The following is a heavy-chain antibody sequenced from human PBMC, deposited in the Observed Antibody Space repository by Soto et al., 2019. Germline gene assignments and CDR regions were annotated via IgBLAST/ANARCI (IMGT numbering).Heavy chain of an antibody. D-gene: IGHD3-3*01. V-gene: IGHV2-5*02. CDR2: IYWDDDK. CDR1: GFSLTTSGVG. J-gene: IGHJ4*02. CDR3: AHRVLRTVFGLVTTTAIYFDF. Sequence: QITLNESGPTVVRPTETLTLTCRFSGFSLTTSGVGVGWIRQSPGKAPEWLALIYWDDDKRYSASLKSRLTITKYTSKNQVVLTVSDLHPTDTSTYYCAHRVLRTVFGLVTTTAIYFDFWGQGTPVAVSS.